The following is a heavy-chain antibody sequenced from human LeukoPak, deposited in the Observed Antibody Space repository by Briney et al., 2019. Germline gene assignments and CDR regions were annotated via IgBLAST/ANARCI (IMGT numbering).Heavy chain of an antibody. CDR3: ARRSFGDY. Sequence: GGTLRLSCAASGFTFSSYGMSWVRQAPGKGLEWVSAISGSGGSTFYADSVKGRFTISRDNSKNTLYLQMNSLRAEDTAVYYCARRSFGDYWGQGTLVTVSS. CDR2: ISGSGGST. CDR1: GFTFSSYG. D-gene: IGHD3-10*01. J-gene: IGHJ4*02. V-gene: IGHV3-23*01.